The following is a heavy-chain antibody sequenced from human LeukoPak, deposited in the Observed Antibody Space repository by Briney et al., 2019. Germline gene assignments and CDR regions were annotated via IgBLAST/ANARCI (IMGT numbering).Heavy chain of an antibody. D-gene: IGHD4-11*01. CDR3: ARSGSNSYYFDY. CDR1: GGSISSYY. V-gene: IGHV4-59*01. J-gene: IGHJ4*02. CDR2: IYYSGST. Sequence: SETLSLTCTVSGGSISSYYWSWFRQPPGKGLEGIGYIYYSGSTNYNPSLKTRVTISVDTSKNQFSLKLSSVTAADTAVYYCARSGSNSYYFDYWGQGTLVTVSS.